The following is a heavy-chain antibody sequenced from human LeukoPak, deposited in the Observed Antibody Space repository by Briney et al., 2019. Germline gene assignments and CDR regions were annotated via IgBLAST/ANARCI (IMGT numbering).Heavy chain of an antibody. J-gene: IGHJ4*02. Sequence: ASVKVSCKASGGTFSSYAISWVRQAPGQGLEWMGGIIPIFGTANYAQKFQGRVTITADKSTSTAYMELSSLRSEDTAVYYCAGSSQLGGDSPLDYWGQGTLVTVSS. D-gene: IGHD2-21*02. V-gene: IGHV1-69*06. CDR1: GGTFSSYA. CDR3: AGSSQLGGDSPLDY. CDR2: IIPIFGTA.